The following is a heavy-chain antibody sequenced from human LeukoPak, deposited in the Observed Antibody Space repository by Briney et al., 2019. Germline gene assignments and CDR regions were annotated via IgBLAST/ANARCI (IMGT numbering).Heavy chain of an antibody. CDR3: TRDIFDY. CDR1: GFTFSSYW. Sequence: PGGSLRLSCVASGFTFSSYWMGWVRQAPGKGLEWVANIKQDGSEKHYVDSVKGRFTISRDNAKNSLFLQMDSLRAEDAAVCYCTRDIFDYWGQGTLVTVSS. J-gene: IGHJ4*02. V-gene: IGHV3-7*01. CDR2: IKQDGSEK.